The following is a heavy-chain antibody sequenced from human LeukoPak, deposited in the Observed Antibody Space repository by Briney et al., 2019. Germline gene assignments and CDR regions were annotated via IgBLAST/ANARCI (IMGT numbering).Heavy chain of an antibody. CDR3: TTDLYYYDSSGYYQLYAFDI. CDR1: GFTFSNAW. D-gene: IGHD3-22*01. CDR2: IKSKTDGGTT. V-gene: IGHV3-15*01. Sequence: PGGSLRLSCAASGFTFSNAWMSWVRQAPGKGLEWVGRIKSKTDGGTTDYAAPVKGRFTISRDDSKNTLYLQMNSLKTEDTAVYYCTTDLYYYDSSGYYQLYAFDIWGQGTMVTVSS. J-gene: IGHJ3*02.